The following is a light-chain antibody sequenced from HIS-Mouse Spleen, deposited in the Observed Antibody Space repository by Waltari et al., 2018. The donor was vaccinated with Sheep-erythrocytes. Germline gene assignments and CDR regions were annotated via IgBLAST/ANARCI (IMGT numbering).Light chain of an antibody. CDR2: DVS. Sequence: QSALTQPRSVSGSPGQSVTISCTGTSSDVGGYNYVPWYQQHPGKAPKLMIYDVSKRPSGVPDRFSCSKSGNTASLTISGLQAEDEADYYCCSYAGSYNHVFATGTKVTVL. CDR3: CSYAGSYNHV. V-gene: IGLV2-11*01. CDR1: SSDVGGYNY. J-gene: IGLJ1*01.